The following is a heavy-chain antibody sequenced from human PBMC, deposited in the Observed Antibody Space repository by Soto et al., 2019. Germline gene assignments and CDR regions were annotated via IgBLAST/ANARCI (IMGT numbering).Heavy chain of an antibody. Sequence: SLRLSCATSGFTFSDYSMNWVRQAPGKGLEWVSSISSSGNYIYSADSVKGRFTISRDNTKSSLNLQMNSLRAEDTAVYYCARTGRWLQFEDYWGQGTLVTVSS. CDR2: ISSSGNYI. D-gene: IGHD5-12*01. CDR3: ARTGRWLQFEDY. J-gene: IGHJ4*02. CDR1: GFTFSDYS. V-gene: IGHV3-21*01.